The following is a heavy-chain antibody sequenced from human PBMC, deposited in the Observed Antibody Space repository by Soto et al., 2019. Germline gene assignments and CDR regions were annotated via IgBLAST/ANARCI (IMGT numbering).Heavy chain of an antibody. V-gene: IGHV1-24*01. CDR1: GYTLTELS. CDR3: ATSQSATMVRGVKFWFDP. CDR2: FDPEDGET. Sequence: ASVKVSCKVSGYTLTELSMHWVRQAPGKGLEWMGGFDPEDGETIYAQKFQGRVTMTEDTSTDTAYMELSSLRSEDTAVYYCATSQSATMVRGVKFWFDPWGQGTLVPVSS. J-gene: IGHJ5*02. D-gene: IGHD3-10*01.